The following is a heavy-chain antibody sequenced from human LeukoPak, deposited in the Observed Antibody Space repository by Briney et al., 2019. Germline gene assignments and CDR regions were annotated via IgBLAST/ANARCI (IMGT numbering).Heavy chain of an antibody. Sequence: GGSLRLSCAASGFTFSSYAMSWVRQAPGKGLEWVSAISGSGGSTYYADSVKGRFTISRDNSKNTLYLQMNSLRAEDTAVYYRAKDSVSAVTTFDYWGQGTLVTVSS. J-gene: IGHJ4*02. D-gene: IGHD4-17*01. V-gene: IGHV3-23*01. CDR2: ISGSGGST. CDR1: GFTFSSYA. CDR3: AKDSVSAVTTFDY.